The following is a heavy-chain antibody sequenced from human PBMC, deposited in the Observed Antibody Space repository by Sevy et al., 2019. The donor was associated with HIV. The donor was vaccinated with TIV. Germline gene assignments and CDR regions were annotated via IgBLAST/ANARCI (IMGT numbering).Heavy chain of an antibody. CDR3: AGSSSSHDYYYYYGMDV. J-gene: IGHJ6*02. CDR1: GFTFSSYA. CDR2: ISYDGSNK. V-gene: IGHV3-30*04. D-gene: IGHD3-10*01. Sequence: GGSLRLSCAASGFTFSSYAMHWVRQAPGKGLEWVAVISYDGSNKYYADSVKGGFTISRDNAKNTLYLQMNSLRAEDKAVYYCAGSSSSHDYYYYYGMDVWGQGTTVTVSS.